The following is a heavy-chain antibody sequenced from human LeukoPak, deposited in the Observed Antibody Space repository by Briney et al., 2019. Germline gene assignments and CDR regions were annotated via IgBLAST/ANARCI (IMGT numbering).Heavy chain of an antibody. CDR1: GFNFNNYW. CDR2: IYPGDYDT. Sequence: GESLKISCEASGFNFNNYWVGWVRQMPGKGLEWMGIIYPGDYDTRYSPSFQGHVTISVDKSISTAYLQWSSLKASDTAMYYCATPSLDGGGSLGYWGQGTLVTVSS. CDR3: ATPSLDGGGSLGY. J-gene: IGHJ4*02. D-gene: IGHD2-15*01. V-gene: IGHV5-51*01.